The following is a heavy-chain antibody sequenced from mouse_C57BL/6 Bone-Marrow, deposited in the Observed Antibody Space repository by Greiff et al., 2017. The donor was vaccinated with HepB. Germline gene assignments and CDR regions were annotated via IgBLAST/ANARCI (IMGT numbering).Heavy chain of an antibody. CDR2: INPNYGTT. J-gene: IGHJ3*01. CDR1: GYSFTDYN. D-gene: IGHD2-12*01. V-gene: IGHV1-39*01. Sequence: EVKLVESGPELVKPGASVKISCKASGYSFTDYNMNWVKQSNGKSLEWIGVINPNYGTTSYNQKFKGKATLTVDQSSSTAYMQLNSLTSEDSAVYYCATSSQLKRFAYWGQGTLVTVSA. CDR3: ATSSQLKRFAY.